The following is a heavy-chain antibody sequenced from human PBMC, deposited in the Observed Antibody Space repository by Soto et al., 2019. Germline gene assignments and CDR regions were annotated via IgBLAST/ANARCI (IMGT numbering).Heavy chain of an antibody. Sequence: GGSLRLSCAASGFTFSNYWMNWVRQAPGKGLEWVANIKQDGSEKYFVDSVKGRFTISRDNAKNSLYLQMNSLRAEDTAVYYCARELGRTAAGYYYYYAMDVWGQGTTVTVSS. CDR1: GFTFSNYW. D-gene: IGHD2-2*01. CDR2: IKQDGSEK. V-gene: IGHV3-7*01. CDR3: ARELGRTAAGYYYYYAMDV. J-gene: IGHJ6*02.